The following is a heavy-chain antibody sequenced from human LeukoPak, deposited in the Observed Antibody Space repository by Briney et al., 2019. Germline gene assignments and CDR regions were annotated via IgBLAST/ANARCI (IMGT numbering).Heavy chain of an antibody. CDR1: GYNFATYW. CDR3: ARHQRMGYYYYMDV. D-gene: IGHD2-15*01. Sequence: GESLKISCKTSGYNFATYWIGWVRQMPGKGLEWMGIIYPSDSDTRYSPSFQGQVTISADKSISTAYLHWNSLKASDTAMYYCARHQRMGYYYYMDVWGKGTTVTVSS. CDR2: IYPSDSDT. J-gene: IGHJ6*03. V-gene: IGHV5-51*01.